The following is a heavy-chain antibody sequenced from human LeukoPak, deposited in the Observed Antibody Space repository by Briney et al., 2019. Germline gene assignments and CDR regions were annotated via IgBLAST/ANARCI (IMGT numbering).Heavy chain of an antibody. CDR3: ARSKLPAALIDAFHF. CDR2: IIPIFGTA. CDR1: GGTFSSYA. Sequence: SVKVSCKASGGTFSSYAISWVRQAPGQGLEWMGGIIPIFGTANYAQKFQGRVTITADESTSTAYMELSSLRSEDTAVYYCARSKLPAALIDAFHFWGQGTLVTVSS. J-gene: IGHJ3*01. V-gene: IGHV1-69*13. D-gene: IGHD2-2*01.